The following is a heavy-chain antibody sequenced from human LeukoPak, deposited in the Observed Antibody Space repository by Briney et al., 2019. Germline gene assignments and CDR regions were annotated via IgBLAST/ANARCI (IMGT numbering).Heavy chain of an antibody. CDR3: ARTPSRYCSSTSCYHNWFDP. CDR1: GYTFTSYD. J-gene: IGHJ5*02. V-gene: IGHV1-8*01. CDR2: MNPNSGNT. Sequence: GATVKVSCKASGYTFTSYDINWVRQATGQGLEWMGWMNPNSGNTGYAQKFQGRVTMTRNTSISTAYMELSSLRSEDTAVYYCARTPSRYCSSTSCYHNWFDPWGQGTLVTVSS. D-gene: IGHD2-2*01.